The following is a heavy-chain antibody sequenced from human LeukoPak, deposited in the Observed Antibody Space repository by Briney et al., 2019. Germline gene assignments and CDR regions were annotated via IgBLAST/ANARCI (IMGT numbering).Heavy chain of an antibody. J-gene: IGHJ4*02. CDR1: GGTFSNYA. D-gene: IGHD3-9*01. CDR2: IIPIFGTA. Sequence: SVRVSCKASGGTFSNYAISWVRQAPGQGLEWMGGIIPIFGTANYAQKFQGRVTITADESTSTAYMELSSLRSEDTAVYYCARRGVNTDYYDIATNSYSPRYYFDFWGQGTLVTVSS. CDR3: ARRGVNTDYYDIATNSYSPRYYFDF. V-gene: IGHV1-69*13.